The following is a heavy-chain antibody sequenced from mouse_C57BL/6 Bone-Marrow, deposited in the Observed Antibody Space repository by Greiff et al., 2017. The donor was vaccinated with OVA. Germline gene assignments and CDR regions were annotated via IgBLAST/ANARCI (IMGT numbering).Heavy chain of an antibody. Sequence: QVTLKESGPGILQSSQTLSLTCSFSGFSLSTSGMGVSWIRQSSGKGLEWLAHIYWDDDKRYNPSLKRRLTISKDTSRNQVFLKITSVDTAETATYYCAQRDYYGSSGYFDVWGTGTTVTVSS. J-gene: IGHJ1*03. CDR1: GFSLSTSGMG. V-gene: IGHV8-12*01. CDR2: IYWDDDK. D-gene: IGHD1-1*01. CDR3: AQRDYYGSSGYFDV.